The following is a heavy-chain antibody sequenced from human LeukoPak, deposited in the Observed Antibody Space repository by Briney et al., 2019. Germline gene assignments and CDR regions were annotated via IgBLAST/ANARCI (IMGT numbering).Heavy chain of an antibody. J-gene: IGHJ6*02. V-gene: IGHV1-69*02. CDR1: GGTFSSYT. CDR2: IIPILGIA. Sequence: ASVKVSCKASGGTFSSYTISWVRQAPEQGLEWMGRIIPILGIANYAQKFQGRVTITADKSTSTAYMELSSLRSEDTAVYYCARGDPGRYYYYSMDVWGQGTTVTVSS. CDR3: ARGDPGRYYYYSMDV.